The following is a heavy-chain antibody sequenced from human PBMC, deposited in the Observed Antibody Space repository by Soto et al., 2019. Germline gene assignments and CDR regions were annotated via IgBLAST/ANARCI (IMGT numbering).Heavy chain of an antibody. CDR1: GYSFASYW. J-gene: IGHJ6*02. CDR3: ARPGAVDYGMDV. D-gene: IGHD1-26*01. V-gene: IGHV5-51*01. CDR2: ISPGDSDT. Sequence: PGESLKISCKGSGYSFASYWIGWVRQMPGKGLEWMGIISPGDSDTRYSPSFQGQVTISADKSISTACLRCSSLKATDTAMYYCARPGAVDYGMDVWGQGTTVTVSS.